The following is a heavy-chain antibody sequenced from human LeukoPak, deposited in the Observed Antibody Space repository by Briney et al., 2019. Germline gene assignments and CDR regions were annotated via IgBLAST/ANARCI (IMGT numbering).Heavy chain of an antibody. CDR3: ARELEGSGLDP. D-gene: IGHD6-19*01. Sequence: GRSLRLSCAASGFISRNYATHWVRQAPGKGLEWVSYISGSGTSVHYTDSVKGRFTIFRDNAKSSLYLQVNNLRADDTAVYYCARELEGSGLDPWGQGALVTVSS. V-gene: IGHV3-48*03. CDR1: GFISRNYA. CDR2: ISGSGTSV. J-gene: IGHJ5*02.